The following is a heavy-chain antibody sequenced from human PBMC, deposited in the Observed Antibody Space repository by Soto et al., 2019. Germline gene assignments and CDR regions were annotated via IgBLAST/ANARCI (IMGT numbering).Heavy chain of an antibody. CDR3: ATRLGSSWEDPAFDY. D-gene: IGHD6-13*01. CDR2: ISGSGGST. V-gene: IGHV3-23*01. CDR1: GFTFSSYA. J-gene: IGHJ4*02. Sequence: PGGSLRLSCAASGFTFSSYAMSWVRQAPGKGLEWVSAISGSGGSTYYADSVKGRFTISRDNSKNTLYLQMNSPRAEDTAVYYCATRLGSSWEDPAFDYWGQVTLGNISS.